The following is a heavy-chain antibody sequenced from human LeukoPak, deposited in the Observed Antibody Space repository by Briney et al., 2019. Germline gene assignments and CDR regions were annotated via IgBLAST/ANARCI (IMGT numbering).Heavy chain of an antibody. Sequence: SETLSLTRAVYGGSFSGYYWSWIRQPPGKGREGIGEINHSGSTNYNPSLKSRVTISVDTSKNQFSLKLSSVTAADTAVYYCARVRSRYCSSTSCTQAHMDVWRQGTTVSVSS. CDR3: ARVRSRYCSSTSCTQAHMDV. D-gene: IGHD2-2*01. CDR2: INHSGST. J-gene: IGHJ6*02. CDR1: GGSFSGYY. V-gene: IGHV4-34*01.